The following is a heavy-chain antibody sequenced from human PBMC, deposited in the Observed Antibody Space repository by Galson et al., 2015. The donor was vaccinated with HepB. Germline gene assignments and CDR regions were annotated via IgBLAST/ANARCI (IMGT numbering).Heavy chain of an antibody. J-gene: IGHJ5*02. CDR1: GYTFTSYG. D-gene: IGHD3-10*01. CDR2: INPSGGST. V-gene: IGHV1-46*03. Sequence: SVKVSCKASGYTFTSYGISWVRQAPGQGLEWMGIINPSGGSTSYAQKFQGRVTMTRDTSTSTVYMELSSLRSEDTAVYYCARGMVRGVIFPGGWFDPWGQGTLVTVSS. CDR3: ARGMVRGVIFPGGWFDP.